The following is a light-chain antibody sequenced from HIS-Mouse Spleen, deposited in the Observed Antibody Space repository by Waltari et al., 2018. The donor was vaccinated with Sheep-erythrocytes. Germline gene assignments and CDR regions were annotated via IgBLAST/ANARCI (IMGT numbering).Light chain of an antibody. J-gene: IGKJ1*01. CDR2: AAS. CDR3: QQSYSTPRT. V-gene: IGKV1-39*01. Sequence: DIQMTQSPSSLSASVGDRVTITCRASQSISSYFNWYQQKPGKARKLLIYAASSLQSGVPSRFSGSGSGTDFTLTISSLQPEDFATYYCQQSYSTPRTFGQGTKVEIK. CDR1: QSISSY.